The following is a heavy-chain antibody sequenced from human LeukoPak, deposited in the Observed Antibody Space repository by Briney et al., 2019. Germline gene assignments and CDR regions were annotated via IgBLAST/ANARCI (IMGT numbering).Heavy chain of an antibody. D-gene: IGHD1-26*01. V-gene: IGHV3-21*01. J-gene: IGHJ4*02. CDR3: ARDLTVGATVRYFDY. CDR2: ISSSSSYI. Sequence: GGALRLSCAASGFAFSSYSMNWVRPAPGKGLEWVSSISSSSSYIYYTDSVKGRFTISRDNAKNSLYLQMNSLRAEDTAVYYCARDLTVGATVRYFDYWGQGTLVTVSS. CDR1: GFAFSSYS.